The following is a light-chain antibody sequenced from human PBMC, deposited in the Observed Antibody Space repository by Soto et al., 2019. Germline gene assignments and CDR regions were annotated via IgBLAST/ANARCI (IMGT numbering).Light chain of an antibody. CDR2: DDD. V-gene: IGLV3-21*02. Sequence: ELTQSPSVSVAPGQTARITCGGNNIGSKNVHWFQQRPGQAPVLVVFDDDDRPSGIPDRFSGSNPGNTATLTISRVEAGDEADYYCQVWDSSVLHHVFGTGTKVTVL. CDR3: QVWDSSVLHHV. CDR1: NIGSKN. J-gene: IGLJ1*01.